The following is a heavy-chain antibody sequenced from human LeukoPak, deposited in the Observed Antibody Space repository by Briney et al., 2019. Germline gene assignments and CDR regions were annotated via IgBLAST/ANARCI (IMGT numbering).Heavy chain of an antibody. D-gene: IGHD3-3*01. CDR2: IYHSGST. J-gene: IGHJ4*02. CDR1: GGSISSGGYY. CDR3: ARGRAIFGVVT. V-gene: IGHV4-30-2*01. Sequence: SETLSLTRTVSGGSISSGGYYWSWIRQPPGKGLEWIGYIYHSGSTYYNPSLKSRVTISVDRSKNQFSLKLSSVTAADTAVYYCARGRAIFGVVTWGQGTLVTVSS.